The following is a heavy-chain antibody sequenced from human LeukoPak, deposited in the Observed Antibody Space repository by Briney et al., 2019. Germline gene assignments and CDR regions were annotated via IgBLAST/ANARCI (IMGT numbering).Heavy chain of an antibody. J-gene: IGHJ4*02. CDR2: IRSKAYGGTT. V-gene: IGHV3-49*03. CDR3: TRPHYDYVWGSYRSLNYFDY. Sequence: GGSLRLSCTASGFTFGDYAMSWSRQAPGKGLEWVGFIRSKAYGGTTEYAASVKGRFTISRDDSKSIAYLQMNSLKTEDTAVYYCTRPHYDYVWGSYRSLNYFDYWGQGTLVTVSS. D-gene: IGHD3-16*02. CDR1: GFTFGDYA.